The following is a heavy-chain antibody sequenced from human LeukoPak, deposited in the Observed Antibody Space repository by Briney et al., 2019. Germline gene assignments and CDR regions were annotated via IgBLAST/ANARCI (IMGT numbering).Heavy chain of an antibody. CDR3: ARATGYCSGGSCRPYYFDY. CDR2: IYSGGST. D-gene: IGHD2-15*01. J-gene: IGHJ4*02. CDR1: GFTVSSNY. Sequence: GGSLRLSCAASGFTVSSNYMSWVRQAPGKGLEWVSVIYSGGSTYYADSVKGRFTISRDNSKNTLYLQMNSLRAEDTAVYYRARATGYCSGGSCRPYYFDYWGQGTLVTVSS. V-gene: IGHV3-53*01.